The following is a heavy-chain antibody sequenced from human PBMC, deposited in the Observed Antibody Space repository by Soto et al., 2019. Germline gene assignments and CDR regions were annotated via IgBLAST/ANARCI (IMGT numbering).Heavy chain of an antibody. CDR2: IIPIFGTA. CDR3: ARDSHAYYDFWSGYFDY. J-gene: IGHJ4*02. V-gene: IGHV1-69*13. D-gene: IGHD3-3*01. CDR1: GGTFSGYA. Sequence: GASVKVSCKASGGTFSGYAISWVRQAPGQGLEWMGGIIPIFGTANYAQKFQGRVTITADESTSTAYMELSSLRSEDTAVYYCARDSHAYYDFWSGYFDYWGQGTLVTVSS.